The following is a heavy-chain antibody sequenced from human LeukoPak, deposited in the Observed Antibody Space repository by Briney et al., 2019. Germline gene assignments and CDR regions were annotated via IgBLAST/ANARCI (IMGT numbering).Heavy chain of an antibody. V-gene: IGHV4-34*01. CDR1: GGSFSGYY. Sequence: SETLSLTCAVYGGSFSGYYWSWIRQPPGKGLEWIGEINHSGSTNYNPSLKSRVTISVDTSKNQFSLKLSSVTAADTAVYYCATDRNQLWFDYWGQGTLVTVSS. D-gene: IGHD1-14*01. CDR3: ATDRNQLWFDY. J-gene: IGHJ4*02. CDR2: INHSGST.